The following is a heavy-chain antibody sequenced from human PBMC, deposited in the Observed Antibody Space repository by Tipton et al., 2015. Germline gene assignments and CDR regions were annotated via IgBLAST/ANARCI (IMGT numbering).Heavy chain of an antibody. D-gene: IGHD4-23*01. CDR2: ISHSGNT. V-gene: IGHV4-38-2*01. CDR1: AYSITSDYY. CDR3: ARARGRHGGLFDS. Sequence: TLSLTCAVSAYSITSDYYWGWIRQPPGKGLEWIGSISHSGNTYYNPSLKSRVPISVDTSKNQFSLRVRSVTAADTAVYYCARARGRHGGLFDSWGQGILVTVSS. J-gene: IGHJ4*02.